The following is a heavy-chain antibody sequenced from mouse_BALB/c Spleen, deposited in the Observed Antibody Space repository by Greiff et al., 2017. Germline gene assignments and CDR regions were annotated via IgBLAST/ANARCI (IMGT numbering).Heavy chain of an antibody. V-gene: IGHV1S22*01. Sequence: LQQPGSELVRPGASVKLSCKASGYTFPSYWMHWVKQRPGQGLEWIGNIYPGSGSTNYDEKFKSKATLTVDTSSSTAYMQLSSLTSEDSAVYYCTRMIYGYGMDYWGQGTSVTVSA. D-gene: IGHD1-2*01. CDR3: TRMIYGYGMDY. CDR1: GYTFPSYW. CDR2: IYPGSGST. J-gene: IGHJ4*01.